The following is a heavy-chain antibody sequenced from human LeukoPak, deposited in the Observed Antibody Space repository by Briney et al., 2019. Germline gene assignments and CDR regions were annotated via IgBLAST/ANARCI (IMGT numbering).Heavy chain of an antibody. D-gene: IGHD6-19*01. CDR3: ARCLPVAGTSCPDY. V-gene: IGHV3-30-3*01. Sequence: SGGSLRLSCAASGFTFSTYSMHWVRQAPGKGLEWVAVTSYDGSDKYYADSMKGRFTISRDNSENTLYLQMNSLRVDDTAVYYCARCLPVAGTSCPDYWGQGALVIVSS. CDR2: TSYDGSDK. CDR1: GFTFSTYS. J-gene: IGHJ4*02.